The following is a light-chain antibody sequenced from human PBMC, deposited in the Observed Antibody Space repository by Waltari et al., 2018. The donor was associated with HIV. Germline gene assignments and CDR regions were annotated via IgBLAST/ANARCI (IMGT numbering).Light chain of an antibody. CDR1: SSDVGSYNR. Sequence: QSALTQPPSVSGSPGQSVTISCTGTSSDVGSYNRVSWYQQPPGTAPKLMIYEVINRPSGVPDRFSGPKSGNTASLTISGLQAEDEADYYCSSYTSSSTVVFGGGTKLTVL. CDR2: EVI. J-gene: IGLJ2*01. CDR3: SSYTSSSTVV. V-gene: IGLV2-18*02.